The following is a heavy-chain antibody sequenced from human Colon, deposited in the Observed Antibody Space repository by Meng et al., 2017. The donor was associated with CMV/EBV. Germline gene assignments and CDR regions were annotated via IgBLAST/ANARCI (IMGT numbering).Heavy chain of an antibody. CDR1: GGSISSGGYY. CDR2: IYYSGST. V-gene: IGHV4-31*03. Sequence: SETLSLTCTVSGGSISSGGYYWSWIRQHPGKGLEWIGSIYYSGSTYYNSSLKSRVAISIDTSKSQFSLQLNSATAADTAVYYCVSQYQASFDYWGQGTLVTVSS. J-gene: IGHJ4*02. D-gene: IGHD2-2*01. CDR3: VSQYQASFDY.